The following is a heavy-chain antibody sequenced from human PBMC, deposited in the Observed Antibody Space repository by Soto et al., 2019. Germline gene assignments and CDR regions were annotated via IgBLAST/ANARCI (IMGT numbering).Heavy chain of an antibody. CDR3: AKEGARWELVAY. D-gene: IGHD1-26*01. CDR2: ISYDGSNK. CDR1: GFTFSSYG. Sequence: QVQLVESGGGVVQPGRSLRLSCAASGFTFSSYGMHWVRQAPGKGLEWVAVISYDGSNKYYADSVKGRFTIPRDNSKNPLYQQMTRLRAEDTAVYYCAKEGARWELVAYWGQGTLVTVSS. V-gene: IGHV3-30*18. J-gene: IGHJ4*02.